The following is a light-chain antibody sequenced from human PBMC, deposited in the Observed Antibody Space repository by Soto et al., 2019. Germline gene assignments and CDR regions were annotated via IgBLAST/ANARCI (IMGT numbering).Light chain of an antibody. CDR2: AAS. Sequence: EIVMTQSPVTLSVSPGERATLSCRASQNVSTNLAWYQQKPGQAPRLLFYAASTRAAGIPVRFSGSGSGTDFTLTISSLKSEDFAVYYGQQYDDWPPLTFGGGTSVEIK. CDR3: QQYDDWPPLT. J-gene: IGKJ4*01. CDR1: QNVSTN. V-gene: IGKV3-15*01.